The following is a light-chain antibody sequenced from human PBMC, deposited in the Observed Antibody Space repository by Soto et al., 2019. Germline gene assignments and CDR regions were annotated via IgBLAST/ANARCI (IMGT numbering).Light chain of an antibody. CDR2: AAS. J-gene: IGKJ1*01. CDR1: QSISSY. V-gene: IGKV1-39*01. CDR3: QQSYSTAWT. Sequence: DIQMTQSPSSLSASVGDRVTITCRASQSISSYLNWYQQKPGKAPKLLIYAASSLQSGVPSRFRGSRSGTDFTLTISSLQPEDFATYYCQQSYSTAWTFGQGTKVEIK.